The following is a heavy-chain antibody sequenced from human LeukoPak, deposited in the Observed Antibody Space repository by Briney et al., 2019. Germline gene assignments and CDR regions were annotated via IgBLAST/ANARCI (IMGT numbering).Heavy chain of an antibody. Sequence: SGTLSLTCTVSGGSISSYYWSWIRQPPGKGLEWIGYIYYSGSTNYNPSLKSRVTISVDTSKNQFSLKLSSVTAADTAVYYCASLYYYDSSGYYYFVGHDYWGQGTLVTVSS. J-gene: IGHJ4*02. D-gene: IGHD3-22*01. V-gene: IGHV4-59*08. CDR2: IYYSGST. CDR3: ASLYYYDSSGYYYFVGHDY. CDR1: GGSISSYY.